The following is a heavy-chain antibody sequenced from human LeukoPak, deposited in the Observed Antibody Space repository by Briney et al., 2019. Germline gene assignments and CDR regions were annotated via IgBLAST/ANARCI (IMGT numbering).Heavy chain of an antibody. Sequence: SETLSLTCTVSGGSISSYYWSWIRQPPGKGLEWIGYIYYSGSTNYNPSLKSRVTISVDTSKNQFSLKLSSVTAADTAVYYCARDDPRTTNYGMDVWGKGPRSPSPQ. V-gene: IGHV4-59*01. CDR3: ARDDPRTTNYGMDV. D-gene: IGHD1-1*01. J-gene: IGHJ6*01. CDR1: GGSISSYY. CDR2: IYYSGST.